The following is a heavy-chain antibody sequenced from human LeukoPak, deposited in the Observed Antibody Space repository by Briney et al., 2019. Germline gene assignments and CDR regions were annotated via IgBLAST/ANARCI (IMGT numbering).Heavy chain of an antibody. V-gene: IGHV3-53*01. CDR1: GFTVSSNY. CDR3: ARTEYYYDSSGPEYLQH. CDR2: IYSDGGT. D-gene: IGHD3-22*01. J-gene: IGHJ1*01. Sequence: GGSLRLSCAASGFTVSSNYMSWVRQAPGKGLEWVSVIYSDGGTYYADSVKGRFTVSRDNSQNTLYLQMDSLRAEDTAVYYCARTEYYYDSSGPEYLQHWGQGTLITVSS.